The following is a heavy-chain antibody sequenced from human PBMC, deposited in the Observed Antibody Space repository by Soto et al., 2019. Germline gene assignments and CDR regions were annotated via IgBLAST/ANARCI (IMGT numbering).Heavy chain of an antibody. V-gene: IGHV1-46*01. Sequence: ASVKVSCKASGYTFTSYYMHWVRQAPGQGLEWMGIINPSGGSTSYAQKFQGRVTMTRDTSTSTVYMELSSLRSEDTAVYYCARGRSVVRVLEWFLARGMDVWGQGTTVSVSS. CDR3: ARGRSVVRVLEWFLARGMDV. D-gene: IGHD3-3*01. CDR1: GYTFTSYY. CDR2: INPSGGST. J-gene: IGHJ6*02.